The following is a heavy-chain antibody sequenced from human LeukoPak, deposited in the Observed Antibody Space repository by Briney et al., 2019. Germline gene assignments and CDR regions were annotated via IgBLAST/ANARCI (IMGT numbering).Heavy chain of an antibody. D-gene: IGHD6-6*01. Sequence: ASVKVSCRASGYTLTRYFIHWVRRAPGQGLEWMGIINPNGGSTSYPQKFQGRVTMTRDTSISTAYMELSRLRSDDTAVYYCARVRDSSSSAYYYYYMDVWGKGTTVTVSS. CDR1: GYTLTRYF. J-gene: IGHJ6*03. V-gene: IGHV1-46*01. CDR2: INPNGGST. CDR3: ARVRDSSSSAYYYYYMDV.